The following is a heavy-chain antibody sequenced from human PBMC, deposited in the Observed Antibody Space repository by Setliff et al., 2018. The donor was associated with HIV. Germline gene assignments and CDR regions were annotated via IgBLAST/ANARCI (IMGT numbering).Heavy chain of an antibody. D-gene: IGHD2-15*01. V-gene: IGHV3-66*01. J-gene: IGHJ6*02. CDR3: ARDLQYRYCSGDGCDSLDGDV. CDR2: IYSDDYT. CDR1: GFSVSNKY. Sequence: GSLRLSCAASGFSVSNKYMTWVRQAPGKGLEWVSIIYSDDYTYYSDSVKGRFTISRDKSKNILYLQMNSLRAEDTAVYYCARDLQYRYCSGDGCDSLDGDVWGQGTAVTVSS.